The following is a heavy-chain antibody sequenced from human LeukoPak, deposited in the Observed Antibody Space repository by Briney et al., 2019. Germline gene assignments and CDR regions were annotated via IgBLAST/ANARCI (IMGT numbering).Heavy chain of an antibody. CDR2: ISGSGGST. CDR1: GFTFSSYA. J-gene: IGHJ4*02. CDR3: ANFPGDYPLDY. D-gene: IGHD4-17*01. V-gene: IGHV3-23*01. Sequence: GESLRLSCAASGFTFSSYAMSWVRQAPGKGLEWVSAISGSGGSTYYADSVKGRFTISRDNSKNTLYLQMNSLRAEDTAVYYCANFPGDYPLDYWGQGTLVTVSS.